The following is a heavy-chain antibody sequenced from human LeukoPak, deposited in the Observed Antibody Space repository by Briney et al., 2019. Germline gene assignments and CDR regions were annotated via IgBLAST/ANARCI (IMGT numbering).Heavy chain of an antibody. CDR1: GFHFSSYA. J-gene: IGHJ6*03. Sequence: GGSLRLSCAASGFHFSSYAMNWVRQAPGKRLEWVSAISGSGGRTYYADSVKGRFTISRDNSKNTLYLQMNSLRAEDTAVYNCAKGDFYGSGRDYYYYMDVWGKGTTVTISS. V-gene: IGHV3-23*01. D-gene: IGHD3-10*01. CDR2: ISGSGGRT. CDR3: AKGDFYGSGRDYYYYMDV.